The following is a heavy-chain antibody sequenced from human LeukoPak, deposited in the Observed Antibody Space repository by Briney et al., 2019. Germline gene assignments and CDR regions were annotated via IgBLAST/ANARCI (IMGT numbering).Heavy chain of an antibody. CDR2: IRYDGSNK. J-gene: IGHJ6*03. CDR1: GFTFSSYG. Sequence: GGSLRLSCAASGFTFSSYGMHWVRQAPGKGLEWVAFIRYDGSNKYYADSVKGRFTISRDNSKNTLYPQMNSLRAEDTAVYYCARSAIPKTLTARRLGNYYMDVWGKGTTVTVSS. D-gene: IGHD2-2*02. CDR3: ARSAIPKTLTARRLGNYYMDV. V-gene: IGHV3-30*02.